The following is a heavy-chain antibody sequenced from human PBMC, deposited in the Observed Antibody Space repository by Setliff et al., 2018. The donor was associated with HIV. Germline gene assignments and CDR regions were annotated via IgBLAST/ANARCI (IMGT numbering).Heavy chain of an antibody. CDR2: IFYTGNT. CDR3: ARRGRDGVLIVFATGFDP. V-gene: IGHV4-39*01. CDR1: GGSISSSTYY. D-gene: IGHD2-8*01. Sequence: SETLSLTCSISGGSISSSTYYWGWIRQPPGKGLEWIGDIFYTGNTYYNPSLKSRVAISVDTSENQFSLKLNSVTAADTAVYYCARRGRDGVLIVFATGFDPWGQGTLVTVSS. J-gene: IGHJ5*02.